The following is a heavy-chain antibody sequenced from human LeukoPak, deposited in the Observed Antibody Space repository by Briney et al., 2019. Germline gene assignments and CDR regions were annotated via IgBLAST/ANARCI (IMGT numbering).Heavy chain of an antibody. D-gene: IGHD5-12*01. CDR2: FDPEDGET. Sequence: GASVKVSCKASGYTLTELSMHWVRQAPGKGLEWMGGFDPEDGETIYAQKFQGRVTMTEDTSTDTAYMELSSLRSEDTAVYYCATDHRGLDAFDIWGQGTMVTVSS. V-gene: IGHV1-24*01. J-gene: IGHJ3*02. CDR1: GYTLTELS. CDR3: ATDHRGLDAFDI.